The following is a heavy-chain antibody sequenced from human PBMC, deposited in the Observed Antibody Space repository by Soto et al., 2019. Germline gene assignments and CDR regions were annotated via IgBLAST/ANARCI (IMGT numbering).Heavy chain of an antibody. CDR2: INHSGST. D-gene: IGHD4-17*01. J-gene: IGHJ5*02. CDR3: ARHPTTERWFDP. CDR1: GGSFSGYY. V-gene: IGHV4-34*01. Sequence: PSETLSLTCAVYGGSFSGYYWGWIRQPPGKGLEWIGEINHSGSTNYNPSLKSRVTISVDTSKNQFSLNLSSVTAADTAVYYCARHPTTERWFDPWGQGTLVTVSS.